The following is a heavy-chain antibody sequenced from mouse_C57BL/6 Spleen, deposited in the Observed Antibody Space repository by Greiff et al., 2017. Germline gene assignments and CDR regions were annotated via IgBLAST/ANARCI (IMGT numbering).Heavy chain of an antibody. V-gene: IGHV1-54*01. D-gene: IGHD4-1*01. CDR3: AITGTNY. J-gene: IGHJ2*01. CDR1: GYAFTNYL. CDR2: INPGSGGT. Sequence: VQLQESGAELVRPGTSVKVSCKASGYAFTNYLIEWVKQRPGQGLEWIGVINPGSGGTNYNEKFKGKATLTADKSSSTAYMQLSSLTSEDSAVYFCAITGTNYWGQGTTLTVSS.